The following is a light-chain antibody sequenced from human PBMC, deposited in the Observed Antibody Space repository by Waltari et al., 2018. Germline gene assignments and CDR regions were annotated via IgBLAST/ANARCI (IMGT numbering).Light chain of an antibody. CDR2: KAS. Sequence: DTQMTQSPSTLSASVGDRVSITCWASRSISDWLAWYQQKPGKAPKLLIYKASNLKSGVPSRFGGSGSVTEFTLTISSLQPDDFATYYCQQYDGPSWTFGQGTKVEIK. CDR1: RSISDW. J-gene: IGKJ1*01. V-gene: IGKV1-5*03. CDR3: QQYDGPSWT.